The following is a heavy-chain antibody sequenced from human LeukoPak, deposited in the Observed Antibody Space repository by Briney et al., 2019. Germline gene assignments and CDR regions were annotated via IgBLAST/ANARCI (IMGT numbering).Heavy chain of an antibody. CDR1: GFTFSSYA. V-gene: IGHV3-15*01. CDR3: TSYCDFWSRPGY. Sequence: GGSLRLSCAASGFTFSSYAMSWVRQAPGKGLEWVGRIKSKTDGGTTDYAAPVKGRFTISRDDSKNTLYLQMNSLKTEDTAVYYCTSYCDFWSRPGYWGQGTLVTVSS. CDR2: IKSKTDGGTT. D-gene: IGHD3-3*01. J-gene: IGHJ4*02.